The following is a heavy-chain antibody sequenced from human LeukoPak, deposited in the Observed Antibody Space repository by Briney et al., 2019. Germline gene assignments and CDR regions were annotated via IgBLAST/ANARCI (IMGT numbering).Heavy chain of an antibody. J-gene: IGHJ4*02. CDR3: TGNYYGSGSYADFDY. V-gene: IGHV3-73*01. Sequence: PGGSLTLSCAASGFTFSGSALHWLRQASGKGLEWVGRIRSRANGYATAYAASVKGRVTISRDDSKKTAYLQMDSLKTEDTAVYYCTGNYYGSGSYADFDYWGQGTLVTVSS. CDR1: GFTFSGSA. D-gene: IGHD3-10*01. CDR2: IRSRANGYAT.